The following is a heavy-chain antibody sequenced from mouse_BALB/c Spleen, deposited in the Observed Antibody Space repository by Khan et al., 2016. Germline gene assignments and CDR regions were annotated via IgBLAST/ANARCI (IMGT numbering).Heavy chain of an antibody. J-gene: IGHJ1*01. Sequence: EVELVESGPGLVKPSQSLSLTCTVTGYSITSDYAWNWFRQFPGNKLEWMGYIGYSGSTSYNPSLKSRISITRDTSSNQFFLQLNSVTTEDTSTYYCARNLHYFGSSYWYFDVWGAGTTVTVSS. CDR2: IGYSGST. CDR3: ARNLHYFGSSYWYFDV. CDR1: GYSITSDYA. D-gene: IGHD1-1*01. V-gene: IGHV3-2*02.